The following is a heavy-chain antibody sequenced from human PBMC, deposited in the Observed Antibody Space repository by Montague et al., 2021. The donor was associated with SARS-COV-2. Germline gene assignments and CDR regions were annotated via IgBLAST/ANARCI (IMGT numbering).Heavy chain of an antibody. J-gene: IGHJ3*01. Sequence: SETLSLTCTVSGGSISSSSYDWSWIRQPPGKGLEWIGRIYYSGSTYYNPSLKSRVTISVDTSKNQFSLKLSSVTAADTAVYYCAGSPPGIAAAGTVAAFDLWGQGTMVTVSS. CDR3: AGSPPGIAAAGTVAAFDL. D-gene: IGHD6-13*01. CDR1: GGSISSSSYD. CDR2: IYYSGST. V-gene: IGHV4-39*01.